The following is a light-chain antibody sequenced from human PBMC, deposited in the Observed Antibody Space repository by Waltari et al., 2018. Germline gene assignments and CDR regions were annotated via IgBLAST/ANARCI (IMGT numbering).Light chain of an antibody. J-gene: IGKJ1*01. CDR1: QRLLYSNGNNY. CDR2: LGS. Sequence: DIVMTQSPLSLPVTPGEPASFSCRSSQRLLYSNGNNYLDWYLQKPGQSPQLLIYLGSNRASGVPDRFSGSGSGTDFTLKISRVEAEDVGIYYCVQSLQTPPTFGQGTKVEIK. V-gene: IGKV2-28*01. CDR3: VQSLQTPPT.